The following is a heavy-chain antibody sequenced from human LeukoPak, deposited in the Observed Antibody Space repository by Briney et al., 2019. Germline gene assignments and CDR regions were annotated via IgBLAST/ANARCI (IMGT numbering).Heavy chain of an antibody. D-gene: IGHD3-3*02. J-gene: IGHJ4*02. CDR1: GVSINSYY. Sequence: PSETLSLTCTVSGVSINSYYRSWIRQAPGKELEWIGYIYYTGSTNYNPSLKSRVTTSVDTSKNQFSLKLSSVTAADTAVYYCAGEGAFYSGFDYWGQGTLVTVSS. CDR3: AGEGAFYSGFDY. V-gene: IGHV4-59*01. CDR2: IYYTGST.